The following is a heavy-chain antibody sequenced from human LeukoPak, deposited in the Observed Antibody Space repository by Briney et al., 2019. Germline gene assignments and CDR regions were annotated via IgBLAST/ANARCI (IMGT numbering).Heavy chain of an antibody. CDR1: GFTFSSYS. CDR3: ARQRGGSKNFDY. V-gene: IGHV3-48*01. Sequence: PGGSLRLSCAASGFTFSSYSMNWVRQAPGKGLEWVSYISISSSTIYYADSVKGRFTISRDNAKNSLYLQMNSLRAEDTAVYYCARQRGGSKNFDYWGQGTLVTVSS. D-gene: IGHD3-10*01. J-gene: IGHJ4*02. CDR2: ISISSSTI.